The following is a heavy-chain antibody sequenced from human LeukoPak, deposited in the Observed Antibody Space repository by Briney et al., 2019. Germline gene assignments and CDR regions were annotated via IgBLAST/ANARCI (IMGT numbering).Heavy chain of an antibody. V-gene: IGHV4-4*07. CDR1: GGSISSYY. CDR2: IYTSGST. J-gene: IGHJ3*02. Sequence: SETLSLTCTVSGGSISSYYWSWIRQPAGKGLEWVGRIYTSGSTNYNPSLKSRVTMSVDTSKNQFSLTLSSVTAADTAVYYCAREGTSYDYYDSSGYSNDAFDIWGQGTMVTVSS. CDR3: AREGTSYDYYDSSGYSNDAFDI. D-gene: IGHD3-22*01.